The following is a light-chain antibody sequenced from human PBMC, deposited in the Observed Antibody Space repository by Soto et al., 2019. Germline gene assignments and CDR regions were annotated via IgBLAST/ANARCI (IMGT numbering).Light chain of an antibody. V-gene: IGLV1-51*01. CDR2: DNN. CDR1: SSNIGNNY. CDR3: GTWDNSLSAPV. J-gene: IGLJ2*01. Sequence: QSVLTQPPSVSAAPGQTVTISCSGSSSNIGNNYVSWYQHLPGTAPKLLIYDNNKRPSGIPDRFSGSKSGTSATLGITGLQTGDEADYYCGTWDNSLSAPVFGGGTKVTVL.